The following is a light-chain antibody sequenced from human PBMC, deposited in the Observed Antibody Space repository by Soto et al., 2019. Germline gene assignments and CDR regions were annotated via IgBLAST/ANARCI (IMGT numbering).Light chain of an antibody. V-gene: IGKV3-20*01. CDR3: QQYDNSPMYT. J-gene: IGKJ2*01. Sequence: EIVLTQSPGTLSLSPGERATLSCRASQSINSNNLAWYQRKPGQAPRLLIYGASNRATGIPDGFSGSASGTDFTLTISRLEPEDVAVYYCQQYDNSPMYTFGQGTNVEIK. CDR2: GAS. CDR1: QSINSNN.